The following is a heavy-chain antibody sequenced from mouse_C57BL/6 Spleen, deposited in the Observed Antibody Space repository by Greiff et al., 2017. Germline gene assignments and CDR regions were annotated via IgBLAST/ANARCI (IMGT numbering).Heavy chain of an antibody. CDR3: ARWRMDGYYGAWFAY. D-gene: IGHD2-3*01. V-gene: IGHV1-59*01. Sequence: QVQLQQPGAELVRPGTSVQLSCKASGYTFTSYWMHWVKQRPGQGLEWIGVIDPSDSYTNYNQKFKGKATLTVDTSSSTAYMQLSSLTSEDSAVYYCARWRMDGYYGAWFAYWGQGTLVTVSA. CDR1: GYTFTSYW. CDR2: IDPSDSYT. J-gene: IGHJ3*01.